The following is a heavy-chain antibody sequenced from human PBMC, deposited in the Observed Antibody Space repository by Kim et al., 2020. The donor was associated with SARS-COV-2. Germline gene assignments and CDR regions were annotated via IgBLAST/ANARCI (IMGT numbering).Heavy chain of an antibody. D-gene: IGHD4-17*01. CDR1: GGSISSSSYY. CDR2: IYYSGST. J-gene: IGHJ4*02. Sequence: SETLSLTCTVSGGSISSSSYYWGWIRQPPGKGLEWIGSIYYSGSTYYNPSLKSRVTISVDTSKNQFSLKLSSVTAADTAVYYCARLTTVVTPGYWGQGTLVTVSS. V-gene: IGHV4-39*01. CDR3: ARLTTVVTPGY.